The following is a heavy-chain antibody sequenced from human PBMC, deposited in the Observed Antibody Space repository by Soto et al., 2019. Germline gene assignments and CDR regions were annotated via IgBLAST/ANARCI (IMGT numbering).Heavy chain of an antibody. CDR2: IKQDGSEK. CDR3: ARTKVGWRYFDS. V-gene: IGHV3-7*01. J-gene: IGHJ4*02. D-gene: IGHD1-26*01. CDR1: GYTFSRHW. Sequence: EVQLVESGGGLVQPGGSLRLSCAASGYTFSRHWMSWVRQAPGKGLEWVANIKQDGSEKYYVDSVKGRFTISRDNAKNSLYLQMSSLRAEDTAVYYCARTKVGWRYFDSWGQGTLVTVSS.